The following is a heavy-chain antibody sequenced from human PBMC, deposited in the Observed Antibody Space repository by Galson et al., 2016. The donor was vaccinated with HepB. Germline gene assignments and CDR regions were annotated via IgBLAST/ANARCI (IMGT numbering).Heavy chain of an antibody. CDR2: KWADGGNK. J-gene: IGHJ4*02. CDR3: ASRHSGGDYFDY. CDR1: GFTFSNQG. Sequence: SLRLSCAASGFTFSNQGMHWVRQAPGKGLECVAVKWADGGNKYYVDSVKGRFTISRDNSKNTVYLQMNSLRAEDTAVYYCASRHSGGDYFDYCGQGTLVTVSS. V-gene: IGHV3-33*01. D-gene: IGHD6-19*01.